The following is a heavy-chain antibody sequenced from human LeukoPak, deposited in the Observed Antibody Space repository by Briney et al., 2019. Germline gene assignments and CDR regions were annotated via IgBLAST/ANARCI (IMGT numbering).Heavy chain of an antibody. V-gene: IGHV1-2*06. Sequence: ASVKVSCKASGYTFTGYYMHWVRQAPGQGLEWMGRINPNSGGTNYAQKFQGRVTMTRDTSISTAYMELSRLRSDDTAVYYCARALDQYYDFWSGYTPSDWGQGTLVTASS. D-gene: IGHD3-3*01. CDR1: GYTFTGYY. CDR2: INPNSGGT. CDR3: ARALDQYYDFWSGYTPSD. J-gene: IGHJ4*02.